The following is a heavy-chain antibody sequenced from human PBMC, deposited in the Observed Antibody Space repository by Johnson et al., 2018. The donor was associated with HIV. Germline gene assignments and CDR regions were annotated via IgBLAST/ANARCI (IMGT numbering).Heavy chain of an antibody. V-gene: IGHV3-30-3*02. D-gene: IGHD3-16*01. CDR3: AKPPSMGADAFDI. J-gene: IGHJ3*02. CDR1: LFSFSNYA. CDR2: MSHDGNSK. Sequence: QVQLVESGGGVVQPGRSLSLSCAASLFSFSNYAMHWVRQAPGTGLERAAVMSHDGNSKYYAVSVKGRFTNSRDNSKNTLYLQMNSLRAEDTGVYYCAKPPSMGADAFDIWGQGTMVTVSS.